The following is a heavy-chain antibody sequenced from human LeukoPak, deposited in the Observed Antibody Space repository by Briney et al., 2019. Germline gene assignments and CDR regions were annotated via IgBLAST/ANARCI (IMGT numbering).Heavy chain of an antibody. V-gene: IGHV4-61*02. CDR2: IYTSGST. CDR3: ARGRRPYYFDY. Sequence: SQTLSLTCTVSGGSISSGSYYWSWIRQPPGKGLEWIGRIYTSGSTNYNPSLKSRVTISVDTSKNQFSLKLSSVTAVDTAVYYCARGRRPYYFDYWGQGTLVTVSS. J-gene: IGHJ4*02. CDR1: GGSISSGSYY.